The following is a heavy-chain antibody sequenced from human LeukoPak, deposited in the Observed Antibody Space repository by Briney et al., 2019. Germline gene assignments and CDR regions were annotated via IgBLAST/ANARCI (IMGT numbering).Heavy chain of an antibody. V-gene: IGHV4-34*01. CDR1: GGSLSGYY. D-gene: IGHD4-17*01. CDR2: NNHRGST. J-gene: IGHJ6*02. CDR3: ARAVSVHGDYPGDV. Sequence: AETLSLTCAVYGGSLSGYYWRWIRQPPAKGLEWIGENNHRGSTSYNMSLQSQVTIPVNTSNNQLSLKLTSVTGEDRAVYCCARAVSVHGDYPGDVWGQGTTVTVPS.